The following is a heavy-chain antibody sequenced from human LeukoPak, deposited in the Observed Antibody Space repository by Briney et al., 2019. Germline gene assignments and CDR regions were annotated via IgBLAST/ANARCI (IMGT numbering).Heavy chain of an antibody. D-gene: IGHD3-22*01. CDR2: IYYSGST. CDR1: GGSISSSSYY. Sequence: PSETLSLACTVSGGSISSSSYYWGWIRQPPGKGLEWIGSIYYSGSTYYNPSLKSRVTISVDTSKNQFSLKLSSVTAADTAVYYCARQGGGYPGDYWGQGTLVTVSS. CDR3: ARQGGGYPGDY. V-gene: IGHV4-39*01. J-gene: IGHJ4*02.